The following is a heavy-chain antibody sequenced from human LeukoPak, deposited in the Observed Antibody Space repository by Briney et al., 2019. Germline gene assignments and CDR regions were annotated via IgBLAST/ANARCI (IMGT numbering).Heavy chain of an antibody. CDR1: GDSSISYW. J-gene: IGHJ5*02. CDR3: ARRRGYSYLTGWFDP. V-gene: IGHV5-51*01. Sequence: AESLMIPCWGSGDSSISYWICSWRQMPPGSVVWMVIIFPGGAGTRYSPSFQGQVTISADKSISTSYLQRSTLKAADTALYYCARRRGYSYLTGWFDPWGQGTLVTVSS. CDR2: IFPGGAGT. D-gene: IGHD5-18*01.